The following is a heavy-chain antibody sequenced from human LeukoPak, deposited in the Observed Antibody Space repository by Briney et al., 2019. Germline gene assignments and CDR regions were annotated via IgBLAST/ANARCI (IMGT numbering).Heavy chain of an antibody. CDR1: GYTFSNYG. CDR2: ISAYSGYT. V-gene: IGHV1-18*01. Sequence: ASVKVSCKASGYTFSNYGISWVRQAPGQGLEWMGWISAYSGYTSYAQKLQGRVTMTTDTSTSTAYMELRSLRSEDTAVYYCARDSSIAAAGYFDYWGQGTLVTVSS. D-gene: IGHD6-13*01. CDR3: ARDSSIAAAGYFDY. J-gene: IGHJ4*02.